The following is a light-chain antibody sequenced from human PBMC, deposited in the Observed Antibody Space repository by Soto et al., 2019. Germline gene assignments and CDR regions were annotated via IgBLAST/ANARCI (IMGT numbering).Light chain of an antibody. CDR2: LNSDGSH. Sequence: QHVLTQSPSASASLGASVKLTCTLSRVHSSYAIAWHQQQPEKGPRYLMKLNSDGSHSKGDGIPDRFSGSSSGAERYLTIASLQSEDEADYYCQTWGTGIRVFGGGPKLTVL. V-gene: IGLV4-69*01. CDR3: QTWGTGIRV. J-gene: IGLJ2*01. CDR1: RVHSSYA.